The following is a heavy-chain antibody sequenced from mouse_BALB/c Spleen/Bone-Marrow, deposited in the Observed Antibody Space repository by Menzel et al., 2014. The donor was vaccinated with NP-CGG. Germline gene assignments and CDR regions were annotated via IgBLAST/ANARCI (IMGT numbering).Heavy chain of an antibody. CDR3: ARPRYPFYAMDY. J-gene: IGHJ4*01. CDR1: GFTFNSNT. Sequence: EVKLMESGGGLVQPGGSLKLSCAASGFTFNSNTMSWVRQTPEKRLEWVAYITNGGGATYYLDTVKGRFTIPRDSAKNTLYLQMSSLKSEDTAMYYCARPRYPFYAMDYWGQGTSVTVSS. D-gene: IGHD2-14*01. CDR2: ITNGGGAT. V-gene: IGHV5-12-2*01.